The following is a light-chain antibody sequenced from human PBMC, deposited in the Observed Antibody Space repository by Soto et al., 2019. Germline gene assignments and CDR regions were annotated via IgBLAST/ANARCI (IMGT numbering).Light chain of an antibody. CDR2: GGS. Sequence: DIVLTQSPGTLSLSPGERATLSCRASQSVSSNHLAWYQQKPGQAPRLLIYGGSSRATGIPVRFSGSGSETDFTLTITRLEPEDFVVYYCQQYSSSRTFGQGTKVEIK. CDR3: QQYSSSRT. CDR1: QSVSSNH. J-gene: IGKJ1*01. V-gene: IGKV3-20*01.